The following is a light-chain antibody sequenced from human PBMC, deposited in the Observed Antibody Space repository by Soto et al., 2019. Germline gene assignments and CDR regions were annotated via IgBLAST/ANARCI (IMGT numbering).Light chain of an antibody. CDR3: ILVYSGGVV. CDR1: TGAVTSGHY. V-gene: IGLV7-46*01. CDR2: DTS. Sequence: QAVVTQEPSLTVSPGGTVTLTCGSSTGAVTSGHYPYWFQQKPGQPPRTLSYDTSNKHSWTPARFSGSLLGGKAALTLSGAQPEDEAEYYCILVYSGGVVFGGGTKLTVL. J-gene: IGLJ2*01.